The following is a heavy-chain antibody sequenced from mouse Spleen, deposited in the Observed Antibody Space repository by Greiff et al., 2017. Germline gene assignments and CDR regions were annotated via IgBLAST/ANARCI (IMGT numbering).Heavy chain of an antibody. J-gene: IGHJ1*01. CDR3: ARGRAYYGSSFGYWYFDV. CDR2: ISSGGST. D-gene: IGHD1-1*01. Sequence: EVMLVESGGGLVKPGGSLKLSCAASGFTFSSYAMSWVRQTPEKRLEWVASISSGGSTYYPDSVKGRFTISRDNARNILYLQMSSLRSEDTAMYYCARGRAYYGSSFGYWYFDVWGAGTTVTVSS. V-gene: IGHV5-6-5*01. CDR1: GFTFSSYA.